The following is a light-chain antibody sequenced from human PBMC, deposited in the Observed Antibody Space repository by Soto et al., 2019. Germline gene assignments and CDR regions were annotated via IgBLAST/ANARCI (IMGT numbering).Light chain of an antibody. CDR3: QQYTSSTWT. V-gene: IGKV3-20*01. Sequence: EIVLTQSPGTLSLSPGERATLSSRASESVSNSYLAWSQQKPGQAPRLLIYGASSRATGIPDRFSGSGSGTDFTLTISRLEPEDFAVYYCQQYTSSTWTFGQGTKVEIK. CDR1: ESVSNSY. CDR2: GAS. J-gene: IGKJ1*01.